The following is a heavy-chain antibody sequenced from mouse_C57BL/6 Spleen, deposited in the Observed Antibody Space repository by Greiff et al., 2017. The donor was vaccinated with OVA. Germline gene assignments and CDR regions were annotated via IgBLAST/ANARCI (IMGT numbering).Heavy chain of an antibody. D-gene: IGHD1-1*01. CDR1: GYTFTSYW. CDR2: IDPNSGGT. Sequence: QVQLQQSGAELVKPGASVKLSCKASGYTFTSYWMHWVKQRPGRGLEWIGRIDPNSGGTKYNEKFKSKATLTVDKPSSTAYMQISSLTSEDSAVYYCARDYYGSSSDYAMDYWGQGTSVTVSS. V-gene: IGHV1-72*01. J-gene: IGHJ4*01. CDR3: ARDYYGSSSDYAMDY.